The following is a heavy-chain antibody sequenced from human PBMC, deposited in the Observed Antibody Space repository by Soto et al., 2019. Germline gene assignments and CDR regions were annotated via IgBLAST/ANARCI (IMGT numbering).Heavy chain of an antibody. Sequence: QVQLVQSGAEVQKPGASVKVSCKASGYTFTRYDINWVRQATGQGLEWMGWRNPNSGNTGYAQKFQGRVTMPRTTPISTAYMELSSLRSEDTAVYYCALRITMVRRVINQNYWGQGTLVTVYS. J-gene: IGHJ4*02. CDR1: GYTFTRYD. CDR3: ALRITMVRRVINQNY. D-gene: IGHD3-10*01. V-gene: IGHV1-8*01. CDR2: RNPNSGNT.